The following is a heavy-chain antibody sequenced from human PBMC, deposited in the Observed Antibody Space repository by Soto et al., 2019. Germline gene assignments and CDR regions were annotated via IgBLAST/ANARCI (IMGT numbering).Heavy chain of an antibody. J-gene: IGHJ5*02. V-gene: IGHV1-69*01. D-gene: IGHD3-10*01. Sequence: KVSCKASGGTFSSYAISWVRQAPGQGLEWMGGIIPIFGTANYAQKLQGRVTITADESTSTAYMELSSLRSEDTAVYYCARGGKDYYGSGAYNWSDPWGQGTLVTVSP. CDR1: GGTFSSYA. CDR3: ARGGKDYYGSGAYNWSDP. CDR2: IIPIFGTA.